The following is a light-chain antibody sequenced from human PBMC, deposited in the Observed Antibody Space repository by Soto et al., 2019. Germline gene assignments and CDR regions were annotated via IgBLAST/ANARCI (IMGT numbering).Light chain of an antibody. J-gene: IGLJ2*01. CDR1: SSDVGYHNY. V-gene: IGLV2-14*03. CDR2: DVS. Sequence: QSALTQPASVSGSPGQSITISCTGTSSDVGYHNYVSWYQQHPGKAPKLMIYDVSDRPSGVSNRFSGSKSGNTASLTISGLHAEDEADYYCSSYTSGSTLDVLFGGGTKLTVL. CDR3: SSYTSGSTLDVL.